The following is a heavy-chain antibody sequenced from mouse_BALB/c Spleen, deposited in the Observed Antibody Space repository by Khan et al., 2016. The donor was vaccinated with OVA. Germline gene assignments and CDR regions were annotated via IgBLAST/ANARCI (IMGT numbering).Heavy chain of an antibody. D-gene: IGHD1-2*01. CDR3: ARRNYCGYTFAY. CDR1: GYTFTDYY. CDR2: ISPGSGDT. Sequence: QVQLQQSGAELARPGASVKLSCKASGYTFTDYYINWVKQRTGQGLEWIGEISPGSGDTSYNEKFKGKATLTADKSSTTAYMQLSSLTSESSAVYFCARRNYCGYTFAYWGQGTLVTVSA. V-gene: IGHV1-77*01. J-gene: IGHJ3*01.